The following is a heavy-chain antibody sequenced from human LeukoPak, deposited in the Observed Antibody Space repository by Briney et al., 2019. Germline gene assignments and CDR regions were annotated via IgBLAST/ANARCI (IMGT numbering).Heavy chain of an antibody. CDR2: ISYDGSNK. Sequence: PGGSLRLSCAASGFTFSSYAIHWVRQVPGKGLEWVAVISYDGSNKKYADSVKGRFTISRDNSKNTLYLQMNSLRAEDTAVYYCARGVRIAVAGNIDYWGQGTLVTVSS. V-gene: IGHV3-30*04. CDR1: GFTFSSYA. D-gene: IGHD6-19*01. J-gene: IGHJ4*02. CDR3: ARGVRIAVAGNIDY.